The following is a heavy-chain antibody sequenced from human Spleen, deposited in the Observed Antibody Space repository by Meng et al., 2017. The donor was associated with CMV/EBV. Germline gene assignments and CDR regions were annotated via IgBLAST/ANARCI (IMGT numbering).Heavy chain of an antibody. CDR1: GGSFSGYY. D-gene: IGHD5-18*01. V-gene: IGHV4-34*01. J-gene: IGHJ4*02. Sequence: SETLSLTCAVYGGSFSGYYWSWIRQPPGKGLEWIGEINHSGSTNYNPSLKSRVTISVDTSKNQFSLKLSSVTAADTAVYYCARDRGAMVRFWGQGTLVTVSS. CDR3: ARDRGAMVRF. CDR2: INHSGST.